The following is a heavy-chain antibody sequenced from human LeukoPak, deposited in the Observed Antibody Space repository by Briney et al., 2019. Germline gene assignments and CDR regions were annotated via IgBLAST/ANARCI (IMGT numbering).Heavy chain of an antibody. D-gene: IGHD3-10*01. CDR3: ARSLYGSGSYRLYYYYGMDV. CDR2: IYYSGST. J-gene: IGHJ6*02. CDR1: GGSISSYY. Sequence: SETLSLTCTVSGGSISSYYWSWIRQPPGKGPEWIGYIYYSGSTNYNPSLKSRVTISVDTSKNQFSLKLSSVTAADTAVYYCARSLYGSGSYRLYYYYGMDVWGQGTTVTVSS. V-gene: IGHV4-59*01.